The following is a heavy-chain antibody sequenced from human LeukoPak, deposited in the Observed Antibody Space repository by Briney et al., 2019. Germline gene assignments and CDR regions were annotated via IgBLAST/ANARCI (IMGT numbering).Heavy chain of an antibody. D-gene: IGHD3-9*01. CDR2: IYYSGST. Sequence: SETLSLTCTVSGGSISSSSYYWGWIRQPPGKGLEWIGSIYYSGSTYYNPSLKSRVTISVDTSKNQFSLKLSSVTAADTAVYYCARDLQYYDILTGSLWGQGTLVTVSS. V-gene: IGHV4-39*07. CDR3: ARDLQYYDILTGSL. J-gene: IGHJ4*02. CDR1: GGSISSSSYY.